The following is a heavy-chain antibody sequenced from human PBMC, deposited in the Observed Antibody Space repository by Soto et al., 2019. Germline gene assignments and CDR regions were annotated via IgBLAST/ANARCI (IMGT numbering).Heavy chain of an antibody. V-gene: IGHV3-23*01. Sequence: EVQLLESGGGLVQPGGSLRLSCAASGFTFSSYAMSWVRQAPGKGLEWVSAISGSGGSTYYADSVKGRFTISRDNSKNTLYLQMNSLRAEDTAVYYCAKVRQQLVGIYTMIADYWGQGTLVTVSS. D-gene: IGHD6-13*01. CDR2: ISGSGGST. J-gene: IGHJ4*02. CDR1: GFTFSSYA. CDR3: AKVRQQLVGIYTMIADY.